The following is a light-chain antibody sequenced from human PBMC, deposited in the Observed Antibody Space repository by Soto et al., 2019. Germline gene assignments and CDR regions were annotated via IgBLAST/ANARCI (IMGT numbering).Light chain of an antibody. CDR2: HAS. CDR3: QQHSTWPWT. CDR1: QSVSSY. V-gene: IGKV3-11*01. J-gene: IGKJ1*01. Sequence: EIVLTQSPATLSLSPGERATLSCRASQSVSSYFAWYQQSPGQAPRLLIYHASNRATGIPARFSGSGSGTDFTITISSLAPEDFAVYYCQQHSTWPWTFGQGTKVEIK.